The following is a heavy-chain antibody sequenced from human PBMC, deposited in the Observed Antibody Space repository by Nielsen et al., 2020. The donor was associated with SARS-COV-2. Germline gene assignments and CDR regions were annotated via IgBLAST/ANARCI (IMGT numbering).Heavy chain of an antibody. CDR2: IYTDGST. Sequence: GESLKISCAASGFTVSSNYMSWVRQAPGKGLEWVSVIYTDGSTYYADSVKGRFIISRDNSENTVYLQMNSLRAEDTALYHCASIDGYGVQGYWGQGTLVTVSS. D-gene: IGHD5-18*01. V-gene: IGHV3-53*01. CDR3: ASIDGYGVQGY. J-gene: IGHJ4*02. CDR1: GFTVSSNY.